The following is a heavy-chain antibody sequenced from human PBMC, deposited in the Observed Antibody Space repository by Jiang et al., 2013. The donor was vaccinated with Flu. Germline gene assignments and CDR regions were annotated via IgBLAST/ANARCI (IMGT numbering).Heavy chain of an antibody. V-gene: IGHV4-34*01. Sequence: ELLKPSETLSLTCAVYGGSFSGYYWSWIRQPPGKGLEWIGEINHSGSTNYNPSLKSRVTISVDTSKNQFSLKLSSVTAADTAVYYCARGREQQLVFDYWGQGNPGHRLL. CDR1: GGSFSGYY. J-gene: IGHJ4*02. CDR3: ARGREQQLVFDY. D-gene: IGHD6-13*01. CDR2: INHSGST.